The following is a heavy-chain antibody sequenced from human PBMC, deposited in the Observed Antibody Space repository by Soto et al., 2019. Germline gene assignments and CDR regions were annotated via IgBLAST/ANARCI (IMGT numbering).Heavy chain of an antibody. J-gene: IGHJ4*02. V-gene: IGHV3-74*01. CDR2: INPGGSIT. Sequence: EEQLVESGGGLVQPGGSLRLSCAASGFTFSSYWMHWVRQAPGKGLVWVSRINPGGSITAYADSVKGRFTISRDNAKNTLYLHMHTLRGDDTAVYYCARVPTGKYGVWNYWGQGTLVTVSS. CDR1: GFTFSSYW. CDR3: ARVPTGKYGVWNY. D-gene: IGHD2-8*01.